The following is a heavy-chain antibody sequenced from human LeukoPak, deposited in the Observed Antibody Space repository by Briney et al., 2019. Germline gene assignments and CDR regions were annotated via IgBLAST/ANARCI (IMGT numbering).Heavy chain of an antibody. CDR1: GFSVSSNY. CDR2: SST. J-gene: IGHJ6*03. V-gene: IGHV3-66*03. CDR3: AKDDWVAGYYYMDV. Sequence: GGSLRLSCAASGFSVSSNYMSWVRQAPGKGLEWVSVSSTYYADSVKGRFTISRDNSKNTLYLQMNSLRAEDTAVYYCAKDDWVAGYYYMDVWGKGTTVTVSS. D-gene: IGHD3-9*01.